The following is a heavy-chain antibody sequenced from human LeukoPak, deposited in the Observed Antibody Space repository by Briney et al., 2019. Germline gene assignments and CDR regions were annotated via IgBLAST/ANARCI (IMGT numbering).Heavy chain of an antibody. Sequence: GGSLRLSCAASGFTFSSYGMSWVRQAPGKGLEWVSAISGSGGSTYYADSVKGRFTISRDNSKNTLYLQMNSLRAEDTAVYYCAKSTGTTSYYYYMDVWGKGTTVTISS. CDR2: ISGSGGST. J-gene: IGHJ6*03. CDR3: AKSTGTTSYYYYMDV. D-gene: IGHD1-1*01. CDR1: GFTFSSYG. V-gene: IGHV3-23*01.